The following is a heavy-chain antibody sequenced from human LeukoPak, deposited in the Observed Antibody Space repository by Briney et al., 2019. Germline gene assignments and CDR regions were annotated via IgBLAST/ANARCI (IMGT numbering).Heavy chain of an antibody. CDR2: IKQDGSEK. J-gene: IGHJ4*02. CDR1: GFTFSSYW. D-gene: IGHD6-19*01. CDR3: ARDQDGSGWNFYY. Sequence: GGSLRLSCAASGFTFSSYWMSWVRQAPGKGLEWVANIKQDGSEKYYVDSVKGRFTISRDNAKNSLYLQMNSLRAEDTAVYYCARDQDGSGWNFYYWGQGTLVTVSS. V-gene: IGHV3-7*03.